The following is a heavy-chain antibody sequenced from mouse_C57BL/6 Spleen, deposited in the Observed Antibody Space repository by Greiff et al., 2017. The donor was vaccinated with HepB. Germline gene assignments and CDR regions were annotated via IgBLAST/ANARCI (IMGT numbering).Heavy chain of an antibody. CDR2: IWSGGST. V-gene: IGHV2-2*01. J-gene: IGHJ1*03. CDR1: GFSLTSYG. D-gene: IGHD2-5*01. Sequence: VQLQQSGPGLVQPSQSLSITCTVSGFSLTSYGVHWVRQSPGKGLEWLGVIWSGGSTDYNAAFISRLSISKDNSKSQVFFKMNSLQADDTAIYYCARGSNHWYFDVWGTGTTVTVSS. CDR3: ARGSNHWYFDV.